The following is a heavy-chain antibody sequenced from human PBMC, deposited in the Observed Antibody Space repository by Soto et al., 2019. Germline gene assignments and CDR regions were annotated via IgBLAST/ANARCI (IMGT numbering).Heavy chain of an antibody. V-gene: IGHV1-46*03. CDR1: GYTFTSYY. J-gene: IGHJ6*02. CDR3: ARDGRSRGPTTVTTSTYYYGMDV. D-gene: IGHD4-17*01. Sequence: ASVKVSCKASGYTFTSYYMHWVRQAPGQGLEWMGIINPSGGSTSYAQKFQGRVTMTRDTSTSTVYMELSSLRSEDTAVYYCARDGRSRGPTTVTTSTYYYGMDVWGQGTTVTVSS. CDR2: INPSGGST.